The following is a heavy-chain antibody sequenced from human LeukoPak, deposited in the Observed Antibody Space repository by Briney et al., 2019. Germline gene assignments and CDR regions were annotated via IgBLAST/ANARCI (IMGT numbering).Heavy chain of an antibody. CDR2: INHSGST. D-gene: IGHD1-26*01. CDR1: GGSISSSGYY. J-gene: IGHJ6*03. CDR3: ARPVSDYYYYMGV. V-gene: IGHV4-39*07. Sequence: SETLSLTCTVSGGSISSSGYYWSWIRQPPGTGLEWIGEINHSGSTNYNPSLKSRVTISVDTSKNQFSLKLSSVTAADTAVYYCARPVSDYYYYMGVWGKGTTVTVSS.